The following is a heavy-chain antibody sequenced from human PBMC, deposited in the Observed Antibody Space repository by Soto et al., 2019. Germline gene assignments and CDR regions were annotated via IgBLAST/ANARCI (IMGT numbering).Heavy chain of an antibody. Sequence: SETLSLTCTVSGGSISSGGYYWSWIRQHPGKGLEWIGYIYYSGSTYYNPSLKSRVTISVDTSKNQFSLKLSSVTAADTAVYYCARGGLYCSGGSCYGRDNYYGMDVWGQGTTVTVSS. CDR1: GGSISSGGYY. V-gene: IGHV4-31*03. CDR2: IYYSGST. J-gene: IGHJ6*02. CDR3: ARGGLYCSGGSCYGRDNYYGMDV. D-gene: IGHD2-15*01.